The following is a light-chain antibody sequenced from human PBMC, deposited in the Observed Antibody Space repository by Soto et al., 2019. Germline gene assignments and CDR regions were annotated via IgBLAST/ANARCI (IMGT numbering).Light chain of an antibody. V-gene: IGLV2-14*03. J-gene: IGLJ1*01. CDR3: ISFTSRHIYV. CDR2: DAT. CDR1: SSDVGGYNY. Sequence: HSALTQPASVSGSPGQSITISCTGTSSDVGGYNYVSWYQQHPGRAPKLIIYDATNRPSGISNRFSGSKSGNTASLTISGLQTEDEADYYCISFTSRHIYVFGTGTKVTVL.